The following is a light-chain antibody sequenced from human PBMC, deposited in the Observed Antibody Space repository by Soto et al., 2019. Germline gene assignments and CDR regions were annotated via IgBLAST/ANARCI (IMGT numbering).Light chain of an antibody. J-gene: IGLJ1*01. V-gene: IGLV2-14*01. CDR3: SSYTSSSLYV. CDR1: NSDVGAYNY. Sequence: QSALTQPASVSGSPGQSITISCTGTNSDVGAYNYVSWYQQHPGKAPKLMIYDVNNRPSGVSNRFSGSKSGNTASLTISGLQAEDEADYYCSSYTSSSLYVFGTGTQLTVL. CDR2: DVN.